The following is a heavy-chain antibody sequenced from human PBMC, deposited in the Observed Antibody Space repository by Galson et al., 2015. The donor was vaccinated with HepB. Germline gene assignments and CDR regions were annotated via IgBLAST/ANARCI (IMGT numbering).Heavy chain of an antibody. V-gene: IGHV1-69*13. D-gene: IGHD3-22*01. J-gene: IGHJ3*02. CDR3: ARVSQIYDSSGYYHGAFDI. Sequence: SVKVSCKASGGTFSSYAISWVRQAPGRGLEWMGGIIPIFGTANYAQKFQGRVTITADESTSTAYMELSSLRSEDTAVYYCARVSQIYDSSGYYHGAFDIWGQGTMVTVSS. CDR2: IIPIFGTA. CDR1: GGTFSSYA.